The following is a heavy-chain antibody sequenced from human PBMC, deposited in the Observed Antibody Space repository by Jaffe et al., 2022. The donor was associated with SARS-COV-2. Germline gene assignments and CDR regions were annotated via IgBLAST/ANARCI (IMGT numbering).Heavy chain of an antibody. J-gene: IGHJ4*02. Sequence: QVQLVESGGGVVQPGRSLRLSCAASGFTFSSYGMHWVRQAPGKGLEWVAVISYDGSNKYYADSVKGRFTISRDNSKNTLYLQMNSLRAEDTAVYYCAKDPSLWGYSGYDSGGGFDYWGQGTLVTVSS. D-gene: IGHD5-12*01. CDR3: AKDPSLWGYSGYDSGGGFDY. CDR2: ISYDGSNK. V-gene: IGHV3-30*18. CDR1: GFTFSSYG.